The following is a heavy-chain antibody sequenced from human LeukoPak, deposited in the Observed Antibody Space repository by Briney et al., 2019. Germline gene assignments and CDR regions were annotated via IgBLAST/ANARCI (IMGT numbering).Heavy chain of an antibody. CDR1: GFTFDDYA. J-gene: IGHJ6*02. D-gene: IGHD1-26*01. Sequence: GRSLRLSCAASGFTFDDYAMHWVRQAQGKGLEWVSGISWNSGSIGYADSVKGRFTISRDNAKNSLYLQMNSLRAEDTALYYCAKDMGAAPYYYYGMDVWGQGTTVTVSS. V-gene: IGHV3-9*01. CDR3: AKDMGAAPYYYYGMDV. CDR2: ISWNSGSI.